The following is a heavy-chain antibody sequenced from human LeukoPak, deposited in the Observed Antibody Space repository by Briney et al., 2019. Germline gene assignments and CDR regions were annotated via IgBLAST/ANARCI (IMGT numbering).Heavy chain of an antibody. V-gene: IGHV3-23*01. CDR3: AKDLGDGYNYGY. CDR2: ITGSGGST. D-gene: IGHD5-24*01. CDR1: GFTFSSYA. J-gene: IGHJ4*02. Sequence: PGGSLRLSCAASGFTFSSYAMSWVRQAPGKGLEWVSAITGSGGSTYYADSVKGRFTISRDNFKNTLYLQMNSLRAEDTALYYCAKDLGDGYNYGYWGQGTLVTVSS.